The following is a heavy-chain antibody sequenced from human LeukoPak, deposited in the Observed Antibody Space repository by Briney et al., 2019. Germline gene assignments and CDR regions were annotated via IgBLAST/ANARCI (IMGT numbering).Heavy chain of an antibody. Sequence: SETLSFTCTVSGGSISSYYWSWIRQPPGKGLEWIGYIYYSGSTNYNPSLKSRVTISVDTSKNQFSLKLSSVTAADTAVYYCASDTYYDFWSGYYWGQGTLVTVSS. CDR2: IYYSGST. J-gene: IGHJ4*02. CDR1: GGSISSYY. D-gene: IGHD3-3*01. CDR3: ASDTYYDFWSGYY. V-gene: IGHV4-59*01.